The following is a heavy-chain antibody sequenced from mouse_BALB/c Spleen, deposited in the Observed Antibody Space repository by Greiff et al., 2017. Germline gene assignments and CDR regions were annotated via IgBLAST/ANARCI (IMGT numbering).Heavy chain of an antibody. CDR3: ASDGSSPFAY. D-gene: IGHD1-1*01. CDR2: INPSTGYT. Sequence: QVQLQQSGAELAKPGASVKMSCKASGYTFTSYWMHWVKQRPGQGLEWIGYINPSTGYTEYNQKFKDKATLTADKSSSTAYMQLSSLTSEDSAVYYCASDGSSPFAYWGQGTLVTVSA. CDR1: GYTFTSYW. J-gene: IGHJ3*01. V-gene: IGHV1-7*01.